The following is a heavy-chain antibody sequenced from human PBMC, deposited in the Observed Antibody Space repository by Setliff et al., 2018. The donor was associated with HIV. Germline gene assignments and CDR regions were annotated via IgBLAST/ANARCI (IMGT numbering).Heavy chain of an antibody. Sequence: SVKVSCKASGYVFSNYGISWVRQAPGQGLEWMGGIIPIFGTANYAQKFQGRVTITADESTSTAYMELSSLRSEDTAVFYCARHPTQYSSSSYIDYWGQGTLVTVSS. J-gene: IGHJ4*02. CDR1: GYVFSNYG. D-gene: IGHD6-6*01. CDR3: ARHPTQYSSSSYIDY. CDR2: IIPIFGTA. V-gene: IGHV1-69*13.